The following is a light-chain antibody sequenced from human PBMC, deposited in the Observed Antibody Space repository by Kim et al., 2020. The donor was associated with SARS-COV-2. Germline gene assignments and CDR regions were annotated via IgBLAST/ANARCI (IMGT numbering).Light chain of an antibody. CDR2: AAR. CDR3: CSYTISVTYV. CDR1: SSDIGGDDAC. J-gene: IGLJ1*01. Sequence: QSITISCTGTSSDIGGDDACFSWYQQYPGKTPKRLIYAARTRPSGVSVRFSGSISGNTASLTISGLQAKDEADYYCCSYTISVTYVFGAGTKVTVL. V-gene: IGLV2-14*04.